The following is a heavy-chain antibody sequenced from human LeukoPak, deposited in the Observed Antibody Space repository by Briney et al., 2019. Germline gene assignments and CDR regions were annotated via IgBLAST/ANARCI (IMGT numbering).Heavy chain of an antibody. J-gene: IGHJ5*02. CDR3: VKGACSSGCSGNH. CDR2: ITDSYNT. V-gene: IGHV3-23*01. CDR1: GITFSDSA. Sequence: LGGSRRLSCAASGITFSDSAMYWVRQAPGKGLECVSAITDSYNTYYGDSVKGRFTISRDNSKKTLYLQMNSLRVDDTALYYCVKGACSSGCSGNHWGQGTRVIVSS. D-gene: IGHD6-19*01.